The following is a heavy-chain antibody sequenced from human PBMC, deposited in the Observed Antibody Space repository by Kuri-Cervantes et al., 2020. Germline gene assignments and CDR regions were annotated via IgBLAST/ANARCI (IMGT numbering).Heavy chain of an antibody. CDR1: GFSLSTSGVG. D-gene: IGHD3-22*01. CDR3: ARSYDSSGYPYWYFDL. J-gene: IGHJ2*01. Sequence: SGPTLVKPTQTLTLTCTFSGFSLSTSGVGVGWIRQPPGKALEWLALIDWDDDKYYSTSLKTRLTISRDTSKNQVVLSMTNMDPADTATYFCARSYDSSGYPYWYFDLWGRGTLVTVSS. CDR2: IDWDDDK. V-gene: IGHV2-70*12.